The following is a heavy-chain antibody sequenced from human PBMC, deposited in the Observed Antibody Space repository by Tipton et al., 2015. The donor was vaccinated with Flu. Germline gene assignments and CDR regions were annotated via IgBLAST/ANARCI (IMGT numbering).Heavy chain of an antibody. CDR1: GFTFSSYG. J-gene: IGHJ4*02. D-gene: IGHD3-22*01. CDR2: ISSSSSYI. V-gene: IGHV3-21*01. CDR3: ASYSSGYSLDY. Sequence: SLRLSCAASGFTFSSYGLHWVRQAPGKGLEWVSSISSSSSYIYYADSVKGRFTISRDNAKNSLYLQMNSLRAEDTAVYYCASYSSGYSLDYWGQGTLVTVSS.